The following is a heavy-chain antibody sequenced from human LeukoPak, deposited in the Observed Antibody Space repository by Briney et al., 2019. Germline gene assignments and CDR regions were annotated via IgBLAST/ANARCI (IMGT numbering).Heavy chain of an antibody. CDR1: GGSFSGYY. CDR3: AKRAESNRGPFDY. CDR2: INHSGST. Sequence: SETLSLTCAVYGGSFSGYYWSWIRQPPGKGLEWIGEINHSGSTNYNPSLKSRVTISVDTSKNQFSLKLSSVTAADTAVYYCAKRAESNRGPFDYWGQGTVVTVSS. J-gene: IGHJ4*02. V-gene: IGHV4-34*01. D-gene: IGHD1-14*01.